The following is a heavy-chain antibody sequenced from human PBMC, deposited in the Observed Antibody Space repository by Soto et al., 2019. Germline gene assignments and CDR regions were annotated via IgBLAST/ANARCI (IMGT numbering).Heavy chain of an antibody. V-gene: IGHV3-30*18. CDR3: AKDRECGTFYTTLAF. J-gene: IGHJ4*02. D-gene: IGHD1-7*01. CDR1: GFNFDNYG. CDR2: ITYDGRFQ. Sequence: GGSLRLSCEASGFNFDNYGMHWVRQAPGKGLEWVAVITYDGRFQYYADSVKGRFTISRDNSKNTLSLHLNTLKPEDTAVYHCAKDRECGTFYTTLAFWGQVTLVTVSS.